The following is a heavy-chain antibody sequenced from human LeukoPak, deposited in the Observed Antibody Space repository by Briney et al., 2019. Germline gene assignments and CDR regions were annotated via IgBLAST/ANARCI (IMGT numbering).Heavy chain of an antibody. V-gene: IGHV3-53*01. D-gene: IGHD3-22*01. CDR2: IYSGGST. CDR3: ARDPYDSSGSFFGY. CDR1: GFTVSSNY. Sequence: GGSLRLSCAASGFTVSSNYMSWVRQAPGKGLEWVSVIYSGGSTYYADSVKGRFTISRDNSKNTLYLQMNSLRAEDTAVYYCARDPYDSSGSFFGYWGQGTLVTVSS. J-gene: IGHJ4*02.